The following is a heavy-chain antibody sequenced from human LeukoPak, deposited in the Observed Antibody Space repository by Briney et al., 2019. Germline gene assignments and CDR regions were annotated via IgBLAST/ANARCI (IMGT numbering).Heavy chain of an antibody. J-gene: IGHJ4*02. CDR1: GGTFSSYG. Sequence: ASVKVSCKASGGTFSSYGISWVRQAPGQGLEWMGWISAYNGNTNYAQKFQGRVTMTRDTSINTAYMDLSSLRSDDTAGYYCARGLRWFGELSPFDYWGQGTLVTVSS. CDR2: ISAYNGNT. CDR3: ARGLRWFGELSPFDY. V-gene: IGHV1-18*01. D-gene: IGHD3-10*01.